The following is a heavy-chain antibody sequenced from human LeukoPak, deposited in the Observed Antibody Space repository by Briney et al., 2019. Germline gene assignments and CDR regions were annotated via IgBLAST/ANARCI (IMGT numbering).Heavy chain of an antibody. V-gene: IGHV4-34*01. D-gene: IGHD3-10*01. Sequence: GSLRLSCAASGFTFITYSMNWVRQAPGKGLEWIGEINHSGSTNYNPSLKSRVTISVDTSKNQFPLKLSSVTAADAAVYYCARGSKLATLWSLYFDYWGQGTLVTVSS. CDR3: ARGSKLATLWSLYFDY. CDR1: GFTFITYS. J-gene: IGHJ4*02. CDR2: INHSGST.